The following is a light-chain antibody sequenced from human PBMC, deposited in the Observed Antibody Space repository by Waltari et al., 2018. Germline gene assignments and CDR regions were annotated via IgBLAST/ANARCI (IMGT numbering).Light chain of an antibody. CDR3: ATWDDRLRGPV. CDR2: KNH. V-gene: IGLV1-47*01. Sequence: QSVLTTPPSASVTPGQTVTISCSGSTFNLGNDCVCWYQHLPGPAPKLLISKNHERPSGVPDRFSGSKSGTSASLAISGLRSEDEADYFCATWDDRLRGPVFGGGTKVTVL. J-gene: IGLJ2*01. CDR1: TFNLGNDC.